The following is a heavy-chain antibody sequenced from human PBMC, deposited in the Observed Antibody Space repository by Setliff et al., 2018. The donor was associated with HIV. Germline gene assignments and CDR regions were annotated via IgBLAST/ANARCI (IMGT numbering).Heavy chain of an antibody. J-gene: IGHJ5*02. CDR1: GDSINTHY. CDR2: TSKSGST. CDR3: ARGSTTWWTWWFDP. Sequence: TSETLSLTCTVSGDSINTHYWSWVRQPPGKALEWIGTTSKSGSTTYNPSLNSRVTISVDTAKNQFSLKVTSVTSADTAVYYCARGSTTWWTWWFDPWGQGTLVTVSS. V-gene: IGHV4-59*11. D-gene: IGHD2-15*01.